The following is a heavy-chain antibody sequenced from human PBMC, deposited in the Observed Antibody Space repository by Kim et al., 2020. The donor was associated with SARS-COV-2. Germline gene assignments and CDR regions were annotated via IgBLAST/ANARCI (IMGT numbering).Heavy chain of an antibody. D-gene: IGHD2-15*01. CDR3: ARPILYCSGGSCYSGPFDY. V-gene: IGHV3-48*03. CDR2: ISSSGSTI. Sequence: GGSLRLSCAASGFTFSSYEMNWVRQAPGKGLEWVSYISSSGSTIYYADSVKGRFTISRDNAKNSLYLQMNSLRAEDTAVYYCARPILYCSGGSCYSGPFDYWGQGTLVTVSS. CDR1: GFTFSSYE. J-gene: IGHJ4*02.